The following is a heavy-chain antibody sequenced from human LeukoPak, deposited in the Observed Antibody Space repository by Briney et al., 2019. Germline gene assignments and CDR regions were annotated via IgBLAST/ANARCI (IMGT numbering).Heavy chain of an antibody. CDR2: ITGSGGTT. D-gene: IGHD2-2*01. Sequence: GGSLRLSCAASGFTFSTYAMSWVCQAPGKGLNWVSTITGSGGTTYYADSVKGRFTISRDNFKNTLFLQMHSLRAEDTAIYYCAEHATEGGSSSTSSWDYWGQGTLVTVSS. J-gene: IGHJ4*02. V-gene: IGHV3-23*01. CDR3: AEHATEGGSSSTSSWDY. CDR1: GFTFSTYA.